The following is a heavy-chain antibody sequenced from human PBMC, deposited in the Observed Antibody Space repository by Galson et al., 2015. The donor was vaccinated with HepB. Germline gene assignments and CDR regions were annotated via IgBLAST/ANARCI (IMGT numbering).Heavy chain of an antibody. D-gene: IGHD3-10*01. CDR1: GFTFSDYY. Sequence: SLRLSCAASGFTFSDYYMSWIRQAPGKGLEWVSYISSSSSYTNYADSVKGRFTISRDNAKNSLYLQMNSLRAEDTAVYYCARITMVRGVIIRYFDYWGQGTLVTVSS. V-gene: IGHV3-11*06. CDR3: ARITMVRGVIIRYFDY. CDR2: ISSSSSYT. J-gene: IGHJ4*02.